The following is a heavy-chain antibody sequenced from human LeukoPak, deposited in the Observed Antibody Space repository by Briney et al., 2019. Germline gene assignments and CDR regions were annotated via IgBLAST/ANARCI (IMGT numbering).Heavy chain of an antibody. V-gene: IGHV3-9*01. D-gene: IGHD3-10*01. CDR1: GFTFDDYA. J-gene: IGHJ4*02. CDR2: ISWNSGSI. Sequence: GGSLRLSCAASGFTFDDYAMHWVRQAPGKGLEWVSGISWNSGSIGYADSVEGRFTISRDNAKNSLYLQMNSLRAEDTALYYCAKDTGLLWFGELLSYFDYWGQGTLVTVSS. CDR3: AKDTGLLWFGELLSYFDY.